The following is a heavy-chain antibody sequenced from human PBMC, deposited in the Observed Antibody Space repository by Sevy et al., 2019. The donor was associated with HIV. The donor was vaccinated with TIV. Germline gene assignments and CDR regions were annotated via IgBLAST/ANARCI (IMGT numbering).Heavy chain of an antibody. Sequence: SETLSLTCTVSGGSISSYYWSWIRQPPGKGLEWIGYIYYSGSTNYNPSLKSRVTISVDTSKNQFSLRRSSVTAADTAVYYCSRASYDFWSGYYTYYFGYWGQGTLVTVSS. CDR3: SRASYDFWSGYYTYYFGY. CDR2: IYYSGST. CDR1: GGSISSYY. V-gene: IGHV4-59*01. D-gene: IGHD3-3*01. J-gene: IGHJ4*02.